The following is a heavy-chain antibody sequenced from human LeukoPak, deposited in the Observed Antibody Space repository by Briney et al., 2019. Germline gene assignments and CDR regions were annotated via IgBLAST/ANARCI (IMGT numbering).Heavy chain of an antibody. CDR2: ISPSTLTI. V-gene: IGHV3-48*01. Sequence: GGSLRLSCAASGFSFSTHSMSWVRQAPGKGLEWVSYISPSTLTIYHADSVKGRFTISRDNAKNSLYLQMNSLRVEDTAVYYCARTAYSNYDFDYWGQGTLVTVSS. CDR1: GFSFSTHS. CDR3: ARTAYSNYDFDY. D-gene: IGHD4-11*01. J-gene: IGHJ4*02.